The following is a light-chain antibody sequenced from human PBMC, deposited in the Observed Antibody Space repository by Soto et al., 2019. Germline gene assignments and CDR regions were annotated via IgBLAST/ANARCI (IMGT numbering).Light chain of an antibody. J-gene: IGLJ1*01. CDR2: EVS. CDR3: SSYTTSSTYV. Sequence: QSVLTQPASVSGSPGQSITISCTGTSSDVGHYNYVSWYQQHPGKAPKLIIYEVSNRPSGVSNRFSGSKSGNTASLAISVVQTEDEADYYCSSYTTSSTYVFGTGTKVTVL. V-gene: IGLV2-14*01. CDR1: SSDVGHYNY.